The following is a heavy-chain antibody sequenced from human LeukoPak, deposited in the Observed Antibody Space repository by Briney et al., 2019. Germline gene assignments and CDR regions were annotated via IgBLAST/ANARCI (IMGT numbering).Heavy chain of an antibody. CDR3: ARREGATWTWSFDY. Sequence: KSGESLKISCKGSGYSFTSYWIGWVRQMPGKGLEWMGIIDPGDSDTRYSPSFQGQVTISVDKSISTAYLQWTSLKASDTAMYYCARREGATWTWSFDYWGQGTLVTVSS. J-gene: IGHJ4*02. V-gene: IGHV5-51*03. CDR2: IDPGDSDT. D-gene: IGHD1-26*01. CDR1: GYSFTSYW.